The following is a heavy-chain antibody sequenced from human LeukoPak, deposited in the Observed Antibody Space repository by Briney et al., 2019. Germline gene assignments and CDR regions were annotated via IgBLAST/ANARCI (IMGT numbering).Heavy chain of an antibody. CDR3: ARTYDSGYDTSPFDY. CDR1: GFTFSSYG. J-gene: IGHJ4*02. CDR2: IWYDGSNK. D-gene: IGHD5-12*01. V-gene: IGHV3-33*01. Sequence: GGSLRLSCAASGFTFSSYGMHWVRQAPGKGLEWVAVIWYDGSNKYYADSVKGRFTISRDNSKNTLYLQMNSLRAEDTAVYYCARTYDSGYDTSPFDYWGQGTLVTVSS.